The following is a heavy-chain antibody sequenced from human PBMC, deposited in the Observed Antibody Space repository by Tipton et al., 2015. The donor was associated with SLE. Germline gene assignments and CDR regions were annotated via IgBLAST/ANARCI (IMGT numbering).Heavy chain of an antibody. Sequence: GSLRLSCAASGFTVSSNEMSWVRQAPGKGLEWVSSISGGSTYYADSRKGRFTISRDNAKNSLYLQMNSLRAEDTAVYYCAREDTTYGSGSWYFDLWGRGTLVTVSS. CDR2: ISGGST. D-gene: IGHD3-10*01. CDR3: AREDTTYGSGSWYFDL. J-gene: IGHJ2*01. V-gene: IGHV3-38-3*01. CDR1: GFTVSSNE.